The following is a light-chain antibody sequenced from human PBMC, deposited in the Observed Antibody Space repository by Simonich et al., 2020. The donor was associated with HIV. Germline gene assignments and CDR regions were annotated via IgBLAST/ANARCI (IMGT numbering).Light chain of an antibody. CDR1: QSLLYSSNNKNY. CDR3: QQYYDTPWT. J-gene: IGKJ1*01. V-gene: IGKV4-1*01. CDR2: LTS. Sequence: DIMMTQSPDSLAVSLGERAPINCKSSQSLLYSSNNKNYLAWYQQKPGQPPKLLIYLTSTRESGVPDRFSGSGSGTDFTLTISSLQAEDVAVYYCQQYYDTPWTFGQGTKLEI.